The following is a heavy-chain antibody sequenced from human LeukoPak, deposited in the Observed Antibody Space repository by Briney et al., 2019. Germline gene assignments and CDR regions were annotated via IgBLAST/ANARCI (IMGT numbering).Heavy chain of an antibody. D-gene: IGHD3-10*01. V-gene: IGHV4-34*01. Sequence: SETLSLTCAVYGGSFSGYYWSWTRQPPGKGLEWIGEINHSGSTNYNPSLKSRVTISVDTSKNQFSLKLSSVTAADTAVYYCARDRYYYVSGSYRLFDYWGQGTLVTVSS. J-gene: IGHJ4*02. CDR1: GGSFSGYY. CDR3: ARDRYYYVSGSYRLFDY. CDR2: INHSGST.